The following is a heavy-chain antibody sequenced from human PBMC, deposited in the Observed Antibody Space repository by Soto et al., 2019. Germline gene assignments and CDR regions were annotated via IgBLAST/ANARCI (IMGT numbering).Heavy chain of an antibody. D-gene: IGHD6-6*01. CDR3: AKDRRSSSSEFDY. CDR2: ISGSGGST. V-gene: IGHV3-23*01. CDR1: GFTFSSYA. Sequence: EVPLLESGGGLVQPGGSLRLSCAASGFTFSSYAMSWVRQAPGKGLEWVSAISGSGGSTYYADSVKGRFTISRDNSKNTLHLQMNSLRAEDTAVYYCAKDRRSSSSEFDYWSQGTLVTVSS. J-gene: IGHJ4*02.